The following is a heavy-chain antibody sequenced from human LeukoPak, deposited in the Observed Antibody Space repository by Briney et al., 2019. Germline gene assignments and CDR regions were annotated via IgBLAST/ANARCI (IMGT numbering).Heavy chain of an antibody. CDR3: ARVTFGGVVADFDY. J-gene: IGHJ4*02. Sequence: ASVKVSCKASGYTFTSYDINWVRQATGQGLEWMGWMNPNSGNTGYAQKFQGRVTMTRNTSISTAHMELSSLRSEDTAVYYCARVTFGGVVADFDYWGQGTLVTVSS. V-gene: IGHV1-8*01. CDR2: MNPNSGNT. D-gene: IGHD3-16*02. CDR1: GYTFTSYD.